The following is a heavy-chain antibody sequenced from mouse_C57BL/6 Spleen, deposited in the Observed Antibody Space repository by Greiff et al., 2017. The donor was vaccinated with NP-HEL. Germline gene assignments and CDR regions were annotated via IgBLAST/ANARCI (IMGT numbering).Heavy chain of an antibody. CDR2: IRSKSNNYAT. D-gene: IGHD1-1*01. V-gene: IGHV10-1*01. J-gene: IGHJ2*01. CDR3: VRNLLLDY. CDR1: GFSFNTYA. Sequence: EADGGLVQPKGSLKLSCAASGFSFNTYAMNWVRQAPGKGLEWVARIRSKSNNYATYYADSVKDRFTISRDDSESMLYLQMNNLKTEDTAMYYCVRNLLLDYWGQGTTLTVSS.